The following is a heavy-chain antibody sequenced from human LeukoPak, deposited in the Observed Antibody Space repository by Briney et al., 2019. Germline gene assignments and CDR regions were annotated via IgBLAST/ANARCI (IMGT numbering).Heavy chain of an antibody. D-gene: IGHD1-7*01. CDR1: GGTFSSYA. CDR2: IIPILGIA. J-gene: IGHJ4*02. CDR3: ARAGTPHLPLDY. V-gene: IGHV1-69*04. Sequence: SVKDSCKASGGTFSSYAISWVRQAPGQGLEWMGRIIPILGIANYAQKFQGRVTITADKSTSTAYMELSSLRSEDTAVYYCARAGTPHLPLDYWGQGTLVTVSS.